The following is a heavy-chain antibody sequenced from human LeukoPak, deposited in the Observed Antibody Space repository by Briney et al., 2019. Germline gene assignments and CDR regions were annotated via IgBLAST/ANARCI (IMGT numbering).Heavy chain of an antibody. D-gene: IGHD2-15*01. CDR1: GFTLSNYW. CDR3: ARAVGGLLDY. Sequence: GGSLRLSCAVSGFTLSNYWIHWVRQAPGKGLVWVSLVSSDGATTIYADSVKGRFTISRDNVKSTVYLQMSSLRAEDTAVYYCARAVGGLLDYWGQGTLVTVSS. V-gene: IGHV3-74*01. CDR2: VSSDGATT. J-gene: IGHJ4*02.